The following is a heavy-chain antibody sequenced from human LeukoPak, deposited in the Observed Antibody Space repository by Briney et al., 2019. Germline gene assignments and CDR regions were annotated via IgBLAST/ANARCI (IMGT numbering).Heavy chain of an antibody. CDR2: INHSGST. CDR1: GGSFSGYY. CDR3: ARDRGSYTIDY. D-gene: IGHD1-26*01. V-gene: IGHV4-34*01. J-gene: IGHJ4*02. Sequence: PSETLSLTCAVYGGSFSGYYWSWIRQPPGKGLEWIGEINHSGSTNYNPSLKSRVTISVDTSKNQFSLKLSSVTAADTAVYYCARDRGSYTIDYWGQGTLVTVSS.